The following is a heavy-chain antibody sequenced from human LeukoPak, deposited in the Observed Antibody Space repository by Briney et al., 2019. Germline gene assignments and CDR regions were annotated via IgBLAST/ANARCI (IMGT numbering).Heavy chain of an antibody. Sequence: SVKVSCKASGGTFSSYTISWVRQAPGQGLEWMGRIIPILGIANYAQKFQGRVTITADKSTSTAYMELSSLRSEDTAVYYCARERASSGYHQAFDIWGQGTMVTVPS. CDR3: ARERASSGYHQAFDI. D-gene: IGHD3-22*01. V-gene: IGHV1-69*04. CDR2: IIPILGIA. CDR1: GGTFSSYT. J-gene: IGHJ3*02.